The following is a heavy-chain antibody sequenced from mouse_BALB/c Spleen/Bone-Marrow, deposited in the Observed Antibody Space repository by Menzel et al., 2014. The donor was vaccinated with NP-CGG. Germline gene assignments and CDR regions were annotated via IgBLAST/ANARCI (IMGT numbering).Heavy chain of an antibody. Sequence: EVKVVESGGGLVQPGGSMKLSCVASGFTFSNYWMNWVRQSPEKGLEWVAEIRLKSNNYATHYAESVKGRFTFSRDDSKSSVYLQMTNLRAEDTGIYYCTYGFPYWGQGTLVTVSA. CDR3: TYGFPY. V-gene: IGHV6-6*02. CDR1: GFTFSNYW. CDR2: IRLKSNNYAT. D-gene: IGHD1-1*02. J-gene: IGHJ3*01.